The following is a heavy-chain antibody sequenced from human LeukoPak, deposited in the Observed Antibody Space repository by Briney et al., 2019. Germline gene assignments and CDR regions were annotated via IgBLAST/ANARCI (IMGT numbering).Heavy chain of an antibody. V-gene: IGHV4-34*01. CDR3: APRSWYGNHYYLMDV. CDR2: INHGGST. J-gene: IGHJ6*03. Sequence: SETLSLTCAGYGVSFSGYYWSWIPQRPGKGLEGIGKINHGGSTNYNPSLKSLVTISVDTSKNQFSLKLSSVNAADTAVYYCAPRSWYGNHYYLMDVWGRGTTVTISS. D-gene: IGHD6-13*01. CDR1: GVSFSGYY.